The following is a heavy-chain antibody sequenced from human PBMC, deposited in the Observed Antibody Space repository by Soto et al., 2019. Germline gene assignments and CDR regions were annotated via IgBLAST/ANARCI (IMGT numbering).Heavy chain of an antibody. CDR1: VDSVSSNSAA. Sequence: PSQTLSLTCAISVDSVSSNSAAWNWIRQSPSRGLEWLGRTYYRSKWYNDYAVSVKSRITINPDTSKNQFSLQLNSVTPEDTAVYYCARDLGASGITMVRGVSSGGMDVWGQGTTVTVSS. CDR3: ARDLGASGITMVRGVSSGGMDV. V-gene: IGHV6-1*01. CDR2: TYYRSKWYN. J-gene: IGHJ6*02. D-gene: IGHD3-10*01.